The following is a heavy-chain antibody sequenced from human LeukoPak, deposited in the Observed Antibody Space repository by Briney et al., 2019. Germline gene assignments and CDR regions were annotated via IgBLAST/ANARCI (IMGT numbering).Heavy chain of an antibody. CDR3: AREGYSSSSSYYYYMDV. CDR2: ISSSSSYI. J-gene: IGHJ6*03. V-gene: IGHV3-21*01. D-gene: IGHD6-6*01. Sequence: GGSLRLSCAASGFTFSSYSMNWVRQAPGKGLEWVSSISSSSSYIYYADSVKGRFTISRDNAKNSLYLQMNSLRAEDTAVYYCAREGYSSSSSYYYYMDVWGKGTTVTVSS. CDR1: GFTFSSYS.